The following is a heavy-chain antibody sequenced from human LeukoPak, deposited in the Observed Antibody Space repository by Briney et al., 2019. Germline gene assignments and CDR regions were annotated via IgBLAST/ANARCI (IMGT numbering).Heavy chain of an antibody. CDR2: IKSKTDGGTT. Sequence: AGGSLRLSCAASGFTFSNAWMNWVRQAPGKGLEWVGRIKSKTDGGTTDYAAPVKGRFTISRDDSKNTLYLQMNSLKTEDTAVYYRTTGIYYYDSSPLTFWGQGTLVTVSS. V-gene: IGHV3-15*07. CDR1: GFTFSNAW. CDR3: TTGIYYYDSSPLTF. D-gene: IGHD3-22*01. J-gene: IGHJ4*02.